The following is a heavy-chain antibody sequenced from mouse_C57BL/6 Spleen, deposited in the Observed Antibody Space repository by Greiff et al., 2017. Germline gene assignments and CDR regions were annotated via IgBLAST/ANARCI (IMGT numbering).Heavy chain of an antibody. Sequence: VQLQQSGAELVRPGASVKLSCTASGFNIKDDYMHWVKQRPEQGLEWIGWIDPENGDTEYASKFQGKATITADTSSNTAYLQLSSMTSEDTAVYYCTTIYYYGSSYEGYWGQGTTLTVSS. V-gene: IGHV14-4*01. CDR2: IDPENGDT. CDR3: TTIYYYGSSYEGY. J-gene: IGHJ2*01. D-gene: IGHD1-1*01. CDR1: GFNIKDDY.